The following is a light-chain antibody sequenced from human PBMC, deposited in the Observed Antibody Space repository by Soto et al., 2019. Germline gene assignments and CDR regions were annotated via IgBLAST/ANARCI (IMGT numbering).Light chain of an antibody. CDR1: QSVSNY. Sequence: EIALTQSPATLSLSPGERATLSCRASQSVSNYLAWYQQKPGQAPRLLISDASDRATGIPVRFSGSGSGTDFTLTISSLEPEDFAVYYCQQRNSWPITFGQGTRLEIK. V-gene: IGKV3-11*01. CDR2: DAS. J-gene: IGKJ5*01. CDR3: QQRNSWPIT.